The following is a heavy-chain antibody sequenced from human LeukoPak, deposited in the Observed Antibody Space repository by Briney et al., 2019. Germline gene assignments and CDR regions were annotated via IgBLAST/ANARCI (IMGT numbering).Heavy chain of an antibody. V-gene: IGHV1-18*01. J-gene: IGHJ4*02. D-gene: IGHD2-2*01. CDR1: GYALSNSG. CDR2: ITPYNGYA. CDR3: ARNKSTTLGDY. Sequence: GASVKVSCKASGYALSNSGISWVRQAPGQGLEWMGWITPYNGYAHYAQKLQGRLTMTTDTSTSTAYMELRSLRSDDTAVYYCARNKSTTLGDYWGQGTLVTVSS.